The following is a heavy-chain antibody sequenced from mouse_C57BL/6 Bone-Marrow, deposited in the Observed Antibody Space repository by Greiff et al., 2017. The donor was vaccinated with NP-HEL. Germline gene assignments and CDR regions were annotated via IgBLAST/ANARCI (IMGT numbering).Heavy chain of an antibody. J-gene: IGHJ2*01. Sequence: EVQLQQSGTVLARPGASVKMSCKTSGYTFTSYWMHWVKQRPGQGLEWIGAIYPGNSDTSSNQKFKGKAKLTAVTSASTAYMELSSLTNEDSAVYYCTREPLYYCHFDYWGQGTTLTVSS. CDR3: TREPLYYCHFDY. D-gene: IGHD1-1*01. V-gene: IGHV1-5*01. CDR1: GYTFTSYW. CDR2: IYPGNSDT.